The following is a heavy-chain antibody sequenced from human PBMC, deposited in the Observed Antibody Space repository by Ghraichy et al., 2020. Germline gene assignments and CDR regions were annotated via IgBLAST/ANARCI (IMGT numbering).Heavy chain of an antibody. Sequence: GESLNISCKGSGYSFTSYWIGWVRQMPGKGLEWMGIIYPGDSDTRYSPSFQGHITISADRSINTAYLEWSRLKASDTAIYYCTRRTLHFYYMDVWGEGTPVTVSS. CDR3: TRRTLHFYYMDV. J-gene: IGHJ6*03. V-gene: IGHV5-51*01. D-gene: IGHD3-10*01. CDR1: GYSFTSYW. CDR2: IYPGDSDT.